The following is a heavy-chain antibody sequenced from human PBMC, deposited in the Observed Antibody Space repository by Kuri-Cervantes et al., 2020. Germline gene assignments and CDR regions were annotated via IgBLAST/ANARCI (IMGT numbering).Heavy chain of an antibody. Sequence: GGSLRLSCAASGFIFSSFGMHWVRQAPGKGLEWVAVISYDGSNKYYADSVKGRFTISRDNSKNTLYLQMNSLRAEDTAVYYCASLSPNDYWGQGTLVTVSS. CDR1: GFIFSSFG. J-gene: IGHJ4*02. D-gene: IGHD3-16*02. CDR2: ISYDGSNK. CDR3: ASLSPNDY. V-gene: IGHV3-30*03.